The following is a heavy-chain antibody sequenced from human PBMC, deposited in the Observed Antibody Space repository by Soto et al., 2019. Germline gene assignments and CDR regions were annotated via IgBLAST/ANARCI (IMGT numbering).Heavy chain of an antibody. D-gene: IGHD2-15*01. V-gene: IGHV3-11*01. Sequence: QVQLVESAGGLVKPGGSLRLSCAASGFTFSDYYRSWIRQAPGKGLEWVSYISPSGSTIYYADSVKGRFTISRDNAKNSLYLQMNSLRAEDTAVYYCARGFMVAASPDYWGQGTLVTVSS. CDR2: ISPSGSTI. CDR3: ARGFMVAASPDY. CDR1: GFTFSDYY. J-gene: IGHJ4*02.